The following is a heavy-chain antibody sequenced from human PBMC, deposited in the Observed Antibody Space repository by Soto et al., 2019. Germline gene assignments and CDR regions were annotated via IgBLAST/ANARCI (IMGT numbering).Heavy chain of an antibody. V-gene: IGHV1-18*01. CDR3: AREGYCISTSCRHYDYYGMDV. J-gene: IGHJ6*02. D-gene: IGHD2-2*01. Sequence: QVQLVQSGAEVKKPGASVKVSCKASGYTFTSYGISWVRQAPGQGLEWMGWISAYNGNTNYAQKLQGRVTMTTDTSPSTAYMGLRSLRSDDTAVYYCAREGYCISTSCRHYDYYGMDVWGQGTTVTVSS. CDR2: ISAYNGNT. CDR1: GYTFTSYG.